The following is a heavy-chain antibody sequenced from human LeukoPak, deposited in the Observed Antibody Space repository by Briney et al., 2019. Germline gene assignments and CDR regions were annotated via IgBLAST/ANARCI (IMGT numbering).Heavy chain of an antibody. J-gene: IGHJ3*02. D-gene: IGHD3-10*02. V-gene: IGHV1-69*05. CDR1: GGTFSTYA. CDR2: IIPIFGTA. CDR3: ARDQVDYYDRNDAFDI. Sequence: PAASVKVSCKASGGTFSTYAITWVRQAPGQGLEWMGGIIPIFGTANYAQKFQDRVTITTDASTSTVYMELTSLRSEDTAVYYCARDQVDYYDRNDAFDIWGQGTMVTVSS.